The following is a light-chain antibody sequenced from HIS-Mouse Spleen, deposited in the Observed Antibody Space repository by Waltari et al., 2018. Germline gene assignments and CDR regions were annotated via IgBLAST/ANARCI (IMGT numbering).Light chain of an antibody. CDR3: CSYAGSSTWV. J-gene: IGLJ3*02. CDR2: EGS. V-gene: IGLV2-23*01. CDR1: SSDVGIYNL. Sequence: QSALTQPASVSGSPGQSITISCTGTSSDVGIYNLFSWYQQHPGKAPKLMIDEGSKRPSGVSNRFSGSKSGNTASLTISGLQAEDEADYYCCSYAGSSTWVFGGGTKLTVL.